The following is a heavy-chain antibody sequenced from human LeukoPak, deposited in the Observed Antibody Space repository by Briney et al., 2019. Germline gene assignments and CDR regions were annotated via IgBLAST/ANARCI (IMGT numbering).Heavy chain of an antibody. J-gene: IGHJ4*02. D-gene: IGHD3-22*01. Sequence: SETLSLTCTVSGGSISSSSYYWGWIRQPPGKGLEWIGNIYYSGSTYYNPSLKSRVTISVDTSKNQFSLKLSSVTAADTAVYYCARDGGSSGYQGFDYWGQGTLVTVSS. V-gene: IGHV4-39*07. CDR2: IYYSGST. CDR1: GGSISSSSYY. CDR3: ARDGGSSGYQGFDY.